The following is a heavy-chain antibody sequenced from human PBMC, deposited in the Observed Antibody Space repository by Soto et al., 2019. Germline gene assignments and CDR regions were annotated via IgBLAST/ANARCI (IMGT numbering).Heavy chain of an antibody. J-gene: IGHJ6*02. CDR3: ASDLVGASDSHGLDV. CDR2: IWHDGNNK. CDR1: GFTFSNYG. D-gene: IGHD1-26*01. Sequence: PGGSLRLSCAASGFTFSNYGMHWVRQAPGKGLEWVAIIWHDGNNKYYADSVRGRFIISRDNSKNRLYLQMNSLRAEDTAAYYCASDLVGASDSHGLDVWGQGTPVTVSS. V-gene: IGHV3-33*01.